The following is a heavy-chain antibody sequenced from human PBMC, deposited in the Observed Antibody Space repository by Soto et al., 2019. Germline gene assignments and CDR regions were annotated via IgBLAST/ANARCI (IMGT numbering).Heavy chain of an antibody. J-gene: IGHJ3*02. D-gene: IGHD3-22*01. CDR3: APDVLTYSDDGSAYYCDGFDT. Sequence: SVKVFCTASRGRFFDFALHWARQTHGHRLEWIGWIVVGTGNTNYAQDFKGRVTITRDMATNTEYMELSSLRSDDSAVFYCAPDVLTYSDDGSAYYCDGFDTWGQGAMVTVSS. CDR1: RGRFFDFA. V-gene: IGHV1-58*01. CDR2: IVVGTGNT.